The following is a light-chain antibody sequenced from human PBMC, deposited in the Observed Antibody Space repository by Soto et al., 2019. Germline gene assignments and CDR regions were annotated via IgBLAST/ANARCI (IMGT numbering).Light chain of an antibody. Sequence: QMTQSPSSLSASVGDRVTITCRASQAISNYLNWYQQKPGKAPKVLIYGASGLQSGVPLTFSGSGYGTNFTFTIASLGPEDFATYYCQQSCPTPITFGQGTRVDIK. V-gene: IGKV1-39*01. CDR3: QQSCPTPIT. CDR2: GAS. J-gene: IGKJ5*01. CDR1: QAISNY.